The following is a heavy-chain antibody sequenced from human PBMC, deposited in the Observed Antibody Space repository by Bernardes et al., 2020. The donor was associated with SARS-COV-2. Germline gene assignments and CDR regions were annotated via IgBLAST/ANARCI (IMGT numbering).Heavy chain of an antibody. CDR1: GFTFRDYT. V-gene: IGHV3-33*01. CDR2: IWHDGSRE. D-gene: IGHD6-19*01. J-gene: IGHJ4*02. CDR3: ARIDEVTGRDY. Sequence: GGSLRLSCAASGFTFRDYTMHWVRQAPGKGLEWVAVIWHDGSREYYEDSVKGRFTISRDNSNNTLYLQMNSLRAEDTAVYYCARIDEVTGRDYWGQGTLVTVSS.